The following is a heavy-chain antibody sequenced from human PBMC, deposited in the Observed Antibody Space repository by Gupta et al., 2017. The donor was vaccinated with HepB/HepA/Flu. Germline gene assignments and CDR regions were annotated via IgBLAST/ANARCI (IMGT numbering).Heavy chain of an antibody. V-gene: IGHV3-30*18. CDR1: GFTFSSYG. J-gene: IGHJ3*02. CDR2: ISYDGSNK. Sequence: QVQLVESGGGVVQPGRSLRLSCAASGFTFSSYGMHWVRQAPGKGLGWVAVISYDGSNKYYADSVKGRFTISRDNSKNTLYLQMNSLRAEDTAVYYCAKPPAVAGDAFDIWGQGTMVTVSS. CDR3: AKPPAVAGDAFDI. D-gene: IGHD6-19*01.